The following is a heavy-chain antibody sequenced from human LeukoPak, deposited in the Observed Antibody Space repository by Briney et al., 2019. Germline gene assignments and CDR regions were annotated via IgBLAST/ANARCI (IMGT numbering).Heavy chain of an antibody. J-gene: IGHJ4*02. V-gene: IGHV3-15*01. D-gene: IGHD6-6*01. CDR1: GFTFTSAW. Sequence: GGSLRLSCAASGFTFTSAWMTWVRQAPGKGLEWVGRIKSKTDGGTTDYAAPVKGRITISRDDSKNALYLQMNCLKTEDTAVYYCATGQQLVPDYWGQGTLVTVSS. CDR3: ATGQQLVPDY. CDR2: IKSKTDGGTT.